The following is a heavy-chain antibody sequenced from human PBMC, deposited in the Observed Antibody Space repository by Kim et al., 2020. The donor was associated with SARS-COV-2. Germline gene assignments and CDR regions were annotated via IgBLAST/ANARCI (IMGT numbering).Heavy chain of an antibody. V-gene: IGHV1-69*01. Sequence: QKFQGNGTITADESTSTAYMELSSLRSEDTAVYYCARAIYYDSSGYYDYWGQGTLVTVSS. D-gene: IGHD3-22*01. CDR3: ARAIYYDSSGYYDY. J-gene: IGHJ4*02.